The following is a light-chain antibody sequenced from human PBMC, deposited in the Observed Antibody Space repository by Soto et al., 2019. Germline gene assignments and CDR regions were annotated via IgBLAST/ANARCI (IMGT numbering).Light chain of an antibody. CDR3: HQSNPWPPGT. J-gene: IGKJ1*01. CDR2: GAS. Sequence: EIVMTQSPGTLSVSPGERATLSCRASQSVSSNLAWYQQKPGQAPRLLIYGASTRATGIPARFSGGGSGTEFTLTISSLQSEDFAVYYCHQSNPWPPGTFGQGTKVEIK. V-gene: IGKV3D-15*01. CDR1: QSVSSN.